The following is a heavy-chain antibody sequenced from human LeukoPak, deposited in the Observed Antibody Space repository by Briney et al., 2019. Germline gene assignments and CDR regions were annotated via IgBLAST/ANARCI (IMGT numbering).Heavy chain of an antibody. CDR1: GGSISIYY. CDR3: VRDRELNY. D-gene: IGHD1-26*01. J-gene: IGHJ4*02. CDR2: IYNSGST. Sequence: SETLSLTCTVSGGSISIYYWSWIRQPPGKGLEWIGYIYNSGSTDYNPSLKSQVTISADTSKNQFSLRLSSVTAADTAVYYCVRDRELNYWGQGTLVTVSS. V-gene: IGHV4-59*01.